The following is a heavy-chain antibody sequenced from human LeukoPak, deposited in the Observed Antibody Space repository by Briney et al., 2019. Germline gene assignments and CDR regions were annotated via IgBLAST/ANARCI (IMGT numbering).Heavy chain of an antibody. V-gene: IGHV3-30*04. D-gene: IGHD3-9*01. CDR1: GFTFSSYA. J-gene: IGHJ4*02. CDR3: ARDRDDILTGMFDY. Sequence: PGRSLRLSCAASGFTFSSYAMHWVRQAPGKGLEWVAVISYDGSNKYYADSVKGRFTISRDNSKNTLYLQMNSLRAEDTAVYYCARDRDDILTGMFDYWGQGTLVTVSS. CDR2: ISYDGSNK.